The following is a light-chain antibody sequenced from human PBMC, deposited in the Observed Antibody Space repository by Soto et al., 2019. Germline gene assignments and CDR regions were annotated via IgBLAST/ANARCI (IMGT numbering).Light chain of an antibody. CDR2: EVT. CDR1: SSDVGDYNY. V-gene: IGLV2-8*01. CDR3: SSYAGSNNFVV. Sequence: QSVLTQPPSASGSPGQSVTISCTGTSSDVGDYNYVSWYQQHPGKAPKLMIYEVTKRPPGVPDRFSGSKAGNTASLTVSGLQAEDEADYYCSSYAGSNNFVVFGGGTKLTVL. J-gene: IGLJ3*02.